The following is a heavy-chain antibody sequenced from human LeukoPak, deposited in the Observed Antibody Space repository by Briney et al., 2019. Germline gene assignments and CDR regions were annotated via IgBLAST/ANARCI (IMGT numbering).Heavy chain of an antibody. V-gene: IGHV1-18*01. J-gene: IGHJ4*02. CDR3: ARAGIGARHFDY. D-gene: IGHD1-14*01. CDR2: ISAYNGNT. Sequence: GASVKVSCKASEYAFTSYAIHWVRQAPGQRLEWMGWISAYNGNTNYAQKLQGRVTMTTDTSTSTAYMELRSLRSDDTAVYYCARAGIGARHFDYWGQGTLVTVSS. CDR1: EYAFTSYA.